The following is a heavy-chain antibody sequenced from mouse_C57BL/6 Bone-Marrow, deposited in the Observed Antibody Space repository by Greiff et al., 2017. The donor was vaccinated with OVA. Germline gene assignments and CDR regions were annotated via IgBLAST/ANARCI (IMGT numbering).Heavy chain of an antibody. CDR2: IYPRSGNT. Sequence: QVQLQQSGAELARPGASVKLSCKASGYTFTSYGISWVKQRTGQGLEWIGEIYPRSGNTYYNEKFKGKATLTADKSSSTAYMELRSLTSEDSAVYFCARDCYDYDSWYFDVWGTGTTVTVSS. D-gene: IGHD2-4*01. CDR1: GYTFTSYG. J-gene: IGHJ1*03. CDR3: ARDCYDYDSWYFDV. V-gene: IGHV1-81*01.